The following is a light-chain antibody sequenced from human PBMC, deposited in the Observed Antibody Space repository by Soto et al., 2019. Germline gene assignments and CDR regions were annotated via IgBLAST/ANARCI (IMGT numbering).Light chain of an antibody. V-gene: IGKV3-15*01. CDR3: QQYNNWPPWT. CDR2: GAS. Sequence: EIVLTQSPGTLSLSPGDRATLSCRASQTIDRGYLASYQHKRGQAPRLLIYGASTRATGIPARFSGSGSGTEFTLTISSLQSEDFAVYYCQQYNNWPPWTFGQGTKVDIK. J-gene: IGKJ1*01. CDR1: QTIDRGY.